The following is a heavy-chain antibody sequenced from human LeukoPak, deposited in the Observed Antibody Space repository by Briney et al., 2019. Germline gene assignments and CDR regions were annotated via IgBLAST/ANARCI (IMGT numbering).Heavy chain of an antibody. Sequence: PGGSLRLSCTASGFTFDDYAMHWVRQAPGKGLEWVSGITWNSGTIEYADSVRGRFTISRDNAKKSLYLQMNNLRAEDTALYYCVKDTSPSMITHYETFDIWGQGTMVTVSA. CDR1: GFTFDDYA. CDR2: ITWNSGTI. J-gene: IGHJ3*02. V-gene: IGHV3-9*01. CDR3: VKDTSPSMITHYETFDI. D-gene: IGHD3-16*01.